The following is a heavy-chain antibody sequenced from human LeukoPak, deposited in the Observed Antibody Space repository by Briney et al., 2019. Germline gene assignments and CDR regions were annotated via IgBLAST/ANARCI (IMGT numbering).Heavy chain of an antibody. D-gene: IGHD5-18*01. CDR2: IPNDGNNR. Sequence: TGGSLSLTRAASGFTFTSYAMQWVRQAPGKGLEWVAVIPNDGNNRNYADSVKGRFTISRDNSKNTLYLQMNSLRVEDTAVYYCARESGILRGYICGHWGQGTLVTVSS. CDR1: GFTFTSYA. V-gene: IGHV3-30*04. J-gene: IGHJ4*02. CDR3: ARESGILRGYICGH.